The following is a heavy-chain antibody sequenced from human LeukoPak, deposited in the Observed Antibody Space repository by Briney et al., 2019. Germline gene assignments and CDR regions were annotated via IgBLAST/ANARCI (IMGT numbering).Heavy chain of an antibody. CDR3: ARQVDTSMALPDY. CDR1: GYSFTSSD. Sequence: ASVRVSCKASGYSFTSSDINWVRQAAGQGLEWMGWINPNSGRTGYAQKFQGRVTLTTDTSTSTAYMELRSLRSDDTAVYYCARQVDTSMALPDYWGQGTLVTVSS. CDR2: INPNSGRT. V-gene: IGHV1-8*01. J-gene: IGHJ4*02. D-gene: IGHD5-18*01.